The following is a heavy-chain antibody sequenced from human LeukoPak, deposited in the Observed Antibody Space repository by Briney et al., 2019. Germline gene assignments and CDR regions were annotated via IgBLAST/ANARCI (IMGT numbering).Heavy chain of an antibody. CDR1: GFTFSNYK. V-gene: IGHV3-7*02. D-gene: IGHD6-19*01. Sequence: QPGGSLRLSCAASGFTFSNYKMNWVRQAPGKGLEWVANIKQDGSEKYYVDSVKGRFTISRDNAKNSLYLQMNSLRAEDTAVYYCASSGQWLAGGPFDYWGQGTLVTVSS. J-gene: IGHJ4*02. CDR2: IKQDGSEK. CDR3: ASSGQWLAGGPFDY.